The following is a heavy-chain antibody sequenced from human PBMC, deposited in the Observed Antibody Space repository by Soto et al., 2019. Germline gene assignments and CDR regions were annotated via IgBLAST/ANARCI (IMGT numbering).Heavy chain of an antibody. V-gene: IGHV3-15*01. D-gene: IGHD3-3*01. CDR1: GFTFSNAW. J-gene: IGHJ6*02. Sequence: PGGSLRLSCAASGFTFSNAWMSWVRQAPGKGLEWVGRIKSKTDGGTTDYAAPVKGRFTISRDDSKNTLYLQMNSLKTEDTAVYYCTTQYYDFWGGSYYYGMDVWGQGTTVTVSS. CDR3: TTQYYDFWGGSYYYGMDV. CDR2: IKSKTDGGTT.